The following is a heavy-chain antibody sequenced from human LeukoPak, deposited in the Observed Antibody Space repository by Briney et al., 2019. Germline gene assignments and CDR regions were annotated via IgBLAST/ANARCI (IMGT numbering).Heavy chain of an antibody. CDR3: ARVCVKWELLPPRGNWFDP. CDR1: GGSISSSSYY. CDR2: IYYSGRT. D-gene: IGHD1-26*01. J-gene: IGHJ5*02. Sequence: PSETLSLTCTVSGGSISSSSYYWGWVRQPPGKGLEWFGRIYYSGRTYYNPSLKSRVTISVDTSKNQFSLKLSSVTAADTAVYYCARVCVKWELLPPRGNWFDPWGQGTLVTVSS. V-gene: IGHV4-39*07.